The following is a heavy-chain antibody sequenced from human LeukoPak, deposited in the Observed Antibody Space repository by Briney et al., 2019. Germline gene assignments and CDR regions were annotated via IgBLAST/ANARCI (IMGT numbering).Heavy chain of an antibody. CDR2: IHFGGNT. CDR1: GGSISTCSYY. CDR3: ATFYYDTRSFDM. J-gene: IGHJ3*02. V-gene: IGHV4-39*01. D-gene: IGHD3-22*01. Sequence: PSETLSLTCTVSGGSISTCSYYWGWIRQPPEKGLEWIGSIHFGGNTYYSPSLKSRVTISIDTSKKQFSLKLSSVTAADTAVYYCATFYYDTRSFDMWGQGTMVTVSS.